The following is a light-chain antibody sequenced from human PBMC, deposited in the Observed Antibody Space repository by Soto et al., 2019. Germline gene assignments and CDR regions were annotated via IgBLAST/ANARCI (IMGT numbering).Light chain of an antibody. V-gene: IGLV2-14*01. Sequence: QSALTQPASVSGSPGQSITISCTGTSSDVGTYDYFSWYQQHPGKAPKLIIYEVTNRPSGVSNRFAGSKSANTAYLTISGLQAEDEADYYCSSYTSSSTLYVFGTGTKVTVL. CDR3: SSYTSSSTLYV. J-gene: IGLJ1*01. CDR1: SSDVGTYDY. CDR2: EVT.